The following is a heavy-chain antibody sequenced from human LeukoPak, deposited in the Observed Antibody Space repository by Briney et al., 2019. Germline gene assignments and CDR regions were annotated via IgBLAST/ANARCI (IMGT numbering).Heavy chain of an antibody. V-gene: IGHV4-39*07. CDR3: ARDLWDILTGTTTIDY. Sequence: PSETLSLTCTVSGGSISSSSYYWGWLRQPPGKGLEWIGRIYYSGSTYYNPSLKSRVTISVDTSKNQFSLKLSSVAAADTAVYYCARDLWDILTGTTTIDYWGQGTLVTVSS. J-gene: IGHJ4*02. CDR1: GGSISSSSYY. D-gene: IGHD3-9*01. CDR2: IYYSGST.